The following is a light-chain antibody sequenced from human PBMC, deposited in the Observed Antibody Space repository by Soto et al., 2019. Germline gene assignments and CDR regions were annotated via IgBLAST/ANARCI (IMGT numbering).Light chain of an antibody. CDR3: QLYGSYTFT. CDR1: QTVTSNF. CDR2: GAS. Sequence: EVVLTQSPGTLSLSPGERATLCCRTSQTVTSNFLSWFQQKPGQAPRLLLYGASRRAAGTPDRFSGSGSGTDFTLIISRLEPEDSAVYHCQLYGSYTFTFGQGTKLEI. V-gene: IGKV3-20*01. J-gene: IGKJ2*01.